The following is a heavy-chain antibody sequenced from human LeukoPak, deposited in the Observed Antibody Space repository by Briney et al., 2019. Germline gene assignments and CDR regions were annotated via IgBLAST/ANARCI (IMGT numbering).Heavy chain of an antibody. D-gene: IGHD2-8*01. V-gene: IGHV4-34*01. Sequence: SETLSLTCAVYGGSFSGYYWSWIRQPPGKGLEWIGEINHSGSTNYNPSLKSRVTISVDTSKNQFSLKLSSVTAADTAVYYCARGAYCTNGVCYRYYYYYMDVWGKGTTVTVSS. J-gene: IGHJ6*03. CDR1: GGSFSGYY. CDR3: ARGAYCTNGVCYRYYYYYMDV. CDR2: INHSGST.